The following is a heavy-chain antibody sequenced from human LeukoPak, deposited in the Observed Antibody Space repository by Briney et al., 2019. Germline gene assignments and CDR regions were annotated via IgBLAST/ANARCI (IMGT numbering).Heavy chain of an antibody. V-gene: IGHV3-7*01. J-gene: IGHJ4*02. CDR3: AKDIGSYYDY. CDR2: LNPDGSEK. D-gene: IGHD3-10*01. Sequence: GGSLRLSCAASGFTFSTSWMNWVRQAPGKGLEWVAGLNPDGSEKYYADSVKGRFTISRDNSKNTLYLEMNSLRAEDTAVYYCAKDIGSYYDYWGQGILVTVSS. CDR1: GFTFSTSW.